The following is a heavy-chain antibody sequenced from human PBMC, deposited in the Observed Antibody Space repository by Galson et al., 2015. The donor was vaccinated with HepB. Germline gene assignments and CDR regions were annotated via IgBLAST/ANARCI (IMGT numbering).Heavy chain of an antibody. Sequence: SVKVSCKASGYTFTGYYMHWVRQAPGQGLEWMGWINPNSGGTNYAQKFQGRVTMTRDTSISTAYMELSRLRSDDTAVYYCARGFSFDWSEYDYWGQGTLVTVSS. V-gene: IGHV1-2*02. CDR1: GYTFTGYY. J-gene: IGHJ4*02. CDR2: INPNSGGT. D-gene: IGHD3-9*01. CDR3: ARGFSFDWSEYDY.